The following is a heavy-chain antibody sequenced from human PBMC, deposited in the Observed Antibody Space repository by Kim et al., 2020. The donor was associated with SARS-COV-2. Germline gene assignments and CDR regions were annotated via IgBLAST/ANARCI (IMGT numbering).Heavy chain of an antibody. Sequence: GESLQISCKGSGYSFTSYWISWVRQMPGKGLEWMGRIDPSDSYTNYSPSFQGHVTISADKSISTAYLQWSSLKASDTAMYYCARHMEQWLVNDYWGQGTLVTVSS. D-gene: IGHD6-19*01. CDR3: ARHMEQWLVNDY. V-gene: IGHV5-10-1*01. CDR2: IDPSDSYT. J-gene: IGHJ4*02. CDR1: GYSFTSYW.